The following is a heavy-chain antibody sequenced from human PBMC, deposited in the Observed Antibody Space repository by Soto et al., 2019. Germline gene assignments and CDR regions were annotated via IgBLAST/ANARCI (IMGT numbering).Heavy chain of an antibody. J-gene: IGHJ6*02. V-gene: IGHV4-61*01. CDR3: AREGVSSSWYNYYAMDV. CDR1: GGSISSSSFH. D-gene: IGHD6-13*01. Sequence: SETLSLTCTVSGGSISSSSFHWSWIRQPPGKGLEWIGYISYSGSTNYNPSLKSRVTISVDTSKNQFSLKLSSVTAADTAVYYCAREGVSSSWYNYYAMDVWGQGTTVTVSS. CDR2: ISYSGST.